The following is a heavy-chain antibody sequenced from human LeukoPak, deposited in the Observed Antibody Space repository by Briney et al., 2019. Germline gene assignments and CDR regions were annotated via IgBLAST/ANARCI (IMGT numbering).Heavy chain of an antibody. Sequence: GGSLRLSCAASAFTVSSNYMSWVRRAPGKGLEWVSVIYSGGNTYYADSVKGRFTISRDNSKNTLYLQMNSLRAEDTAVYYCARDFALITVFGVALYGMDVWGQGTTVTVSS. CDR1: AFTVSSNY. CDR3: ARDFALITVFGVALYGMDV. CDR2: IYSGGNT. D-gene: IGHD3-3*01. V-gene: IGHV3-53*01. J-gene: IGHJ6*02.